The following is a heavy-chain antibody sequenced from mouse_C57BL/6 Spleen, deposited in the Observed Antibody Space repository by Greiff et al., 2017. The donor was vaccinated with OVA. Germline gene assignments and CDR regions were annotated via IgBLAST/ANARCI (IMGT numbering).Heavy chain of an antibody. V-gene: IGHV5-16*01. CDR1: GFTFSDYY. Sequence: EVKLVESEGGLVQPGSSMKLSCTASGFTFSDYYMAWVRQVPEKGLEWVANINYDGSSTYYLDSLKSRFIISRDNAKNILYLQMSSLKSEDTATYYCAREDGSYAMDYWGQGTSVTVSS. CDR2: INYDGSST. J-gene: IGHJ4*01. D-gene: IGHD2-3*01. CDR3: AREDGSYAMDY.